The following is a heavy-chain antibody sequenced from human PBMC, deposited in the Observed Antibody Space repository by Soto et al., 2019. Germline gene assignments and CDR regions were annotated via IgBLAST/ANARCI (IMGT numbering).Heavy chain of an antibody. V-gene: IGHV4-30-4*01. CDR2: IYYSGST. J-gene: IGHJ6*02. CDR3: ARDHYVYDILTGYGYYFGMDV. CDR1: GGSISSGAYY. D-gene: IGHD3-9*01. Sequence: PSETLSLTCTVSGGSISSGAYYWSWIRQPPGKGLEWIGYIYYSGSTYYNPSLKSRVTISVDTSKNQFSLKLSSVTAADTAVYYCARDHYVYDILTGYGYYFGMDVWGQGTTVT.